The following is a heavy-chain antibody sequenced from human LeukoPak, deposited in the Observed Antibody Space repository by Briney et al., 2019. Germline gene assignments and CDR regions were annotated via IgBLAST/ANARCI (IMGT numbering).Heavy chain of an antibody. Sequence: VASVKVSCTASGYTFNSYGISWVRQAPGQGLEWMGWISAYNGNTNYAQKLQGRVTMTTDTSTSTLYMELRSLRSDDTAVYYCARVDGMSGYELYYYYGMDVWGQGTTVTVSS. CDR2: ISAYNGNT. CDR3: ARVDGMSGYELYYYYGMDV. D-gene: IGHD5-12*01. V-gene: IGHV1-18*01. CDR1: GYTFNSYG. J-gene: IGHJ6*02.